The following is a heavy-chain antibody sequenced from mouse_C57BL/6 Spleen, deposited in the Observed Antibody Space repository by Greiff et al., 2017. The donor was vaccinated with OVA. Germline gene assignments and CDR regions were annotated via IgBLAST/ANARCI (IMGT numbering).Heavy chain of an antibody. CDR3: ARQRGREGGFDY. CDR1: GFSLPSYG. CDR2: IWSDGST. D-gene: IGHD3-3*01. Sequence: VKLMESGPGLVAPSQSLSITCTVSGFSLPSYGVHWVRQPPGKGLEWLVVIWSDGSTTYNSALKSSLSISKDNTKSQVLLKMNSIQTDDTAMDYCARQRGREGGFDYWGQGTTLTVSS. V-gene: IGHV2-6-1*01. J-gene: IGHJ2*01.